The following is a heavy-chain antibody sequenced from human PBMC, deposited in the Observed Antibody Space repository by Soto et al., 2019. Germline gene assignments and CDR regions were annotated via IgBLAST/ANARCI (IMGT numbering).Heavy chain of an antibody. CDR2: IGPDGSNI. D-gene: IGHD1-1*01. Sequence: GVPKRLPNTATGLIFSSHWLHWVRQAPGKGLVGVSHIGPDGSNIWEADSVQGRFTISRDNARNRLYLQMNSLRDEDTAIYYCVRDNNWSVDYWGQGILVTVSS. J-gene: IGHJ4*02. CDR3: VRDNNWSVDY. V-gene: IGHV3-74*01. CDR1: GLIFSSHW.